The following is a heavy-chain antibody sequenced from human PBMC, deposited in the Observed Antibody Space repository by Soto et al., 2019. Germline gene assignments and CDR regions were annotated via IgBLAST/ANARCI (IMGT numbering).Heavy chain of an antibody. D-gene: IGHD2-21*02. CDR1: GGTFSSYA. CDR3: ASAPSTYCGGDCYLDY. V-gene: IGHV1-69*13. J-gene: IGHJ4*02. Sequence: SVKVSCKASGGTFSSYAISWVRQAPGQGLEWMGGIIPIFGTANYAQKFQGRVTITADESTSTAYMELSSLRSEDTAVYYCASAPSTYCGGDCYLDYRGQVPLVTVST. CDR2: IIPIFGTA.